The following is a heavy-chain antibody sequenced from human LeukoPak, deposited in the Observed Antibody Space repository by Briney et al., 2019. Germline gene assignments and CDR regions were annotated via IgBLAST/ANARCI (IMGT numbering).Heavy chain of an antibody. CDR3: AKGVVPIAVAGKGWFDP. Sequence: GGSLRLSCAASGFTFSTYAMSWVRQAPGKGLEWVSAISGSGGSTYYADSVKGRFTISRDNSKNTLYLQMNSLRAEDTAVYYCAKGVVPIAVAGKGWFDPWGQGTLVTVSS. CDR1: GFTFSTYA. D-gene: IGHD6-19*01. CDR2: ISGSGGST. J-gene: IGHJ5*02. V-gene: IGHV3-23*01.